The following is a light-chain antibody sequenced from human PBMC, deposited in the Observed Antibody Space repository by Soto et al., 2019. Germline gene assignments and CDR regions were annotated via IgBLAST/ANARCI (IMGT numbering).Light chain of an antibody. CDR3: QQYNNWPPLT. J-gene: IGKJ4*01. V-gene: IGKV3-15*01. CDR2: GAS. Sequence: EIVMTQSPATLSVSPGERATLSCRASQSLSSNLAWYQQKPGQAPRLLIYGASTSATGIPARFSGSGSVTEFTLTISSLQSEDCAVYYCQQYNNWPPLTFGGGTKVEIK. CDR1: QSLSSN.